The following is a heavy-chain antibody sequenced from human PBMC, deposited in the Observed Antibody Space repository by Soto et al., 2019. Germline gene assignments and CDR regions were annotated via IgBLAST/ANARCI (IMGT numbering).Heavy chain of an antibody. J-gene: IGHJ4*02. Sequence: GPSLRLSCVPSGFSFTNYNMNCVRQAARKGLEWVSYITDSSGTVHYADSVRGRFAISRDNAESSLYLQMNSLRGEDTAVYFCARDFGHGYYLDYWGRGTLVAVSS. CDR2: ITDSSGTV. V-gene: IGHV3-48*01. CDR3: ARDFGHGYYLDY. CDR1: GFSFTNYN. D-gene: IGHD3-3*01.